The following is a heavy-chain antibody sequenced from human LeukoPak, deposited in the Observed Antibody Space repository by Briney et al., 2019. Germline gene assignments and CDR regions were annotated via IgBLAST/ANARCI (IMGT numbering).Heavy chain of an antibody. V-gene: IGHV3-30*18. D-gene: IGHD5-18*01. Sequence: PGGSLRLSCAAFGFTFSSYGMHWVRQAPGKGLEWVAVISYDGSNKYYADSVKGRFTISRDNSKNTLYLQMNSLRAEDTAVYYCAKELDVDTPVVDYWGQGTLVTVSS. J-gene: IGHJ4*02. CDR2: ISYDGSNK. CDR1: GFTFSSYG. CDR3: AKELDVDTPVVDY.